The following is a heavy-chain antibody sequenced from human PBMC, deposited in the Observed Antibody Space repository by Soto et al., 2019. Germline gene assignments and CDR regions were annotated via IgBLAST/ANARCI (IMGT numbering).Heavy chain of an antibody. CDR2: ISKDSGRAT. CDR1: GFIFRDWF. CDR3: AKVLTPYTSSTTTFDY. Sequence: GGSLRLSCAASGFIFRDWFMSWIRQAPGKGLEWISYISKDSGRATRYADSVKGRFTISRDNAKNSLFLQMNNLTVEDTAVYYCAKVLTPYTSSTTTFDYWGQGTLVTVSS. D-gene: IGHD6-19*01. V-gene: IGHV3-11*01. J-gene: IGHJ4*02.